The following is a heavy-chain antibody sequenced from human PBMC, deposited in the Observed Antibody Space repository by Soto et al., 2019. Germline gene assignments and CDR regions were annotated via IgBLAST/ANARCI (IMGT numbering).Heavy chain of an antibody. Sequence: QVQLVESGGGVVQPGRSLRLSCAASGFTFSSYAMHWVRQAPGQGLEWVAVISYDGSNKYYADSVKGRFTISRDNSKNTRYLQMNSLRAEDTAVYYCARDSGIQLWSYWGQGTLVTVSS. V-gene: IGHV3-30-3*01. D-gene: IGHD5-18*01. CDR3: ARDSGIQLWSY. CDR1: GFTFSSYA. J-gene: IGHJ4*02. CDR2: ISYDGSNK.